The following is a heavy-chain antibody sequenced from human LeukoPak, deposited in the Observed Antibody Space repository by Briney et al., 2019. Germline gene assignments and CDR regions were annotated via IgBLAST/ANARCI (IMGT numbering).Heavy chain of an antibody. V-gene: IGHV1-2*02. J-gene: IGHJ5*02. CDR2: INPNSGGT. Sequence: ASVKVSCKTSGYSFTDYYMHWVRQAPGQGLEWMGWINPNSGGTSSAQKFQGRITMTRDTSITTVYMEVSWLTSDDTAIYYCARADRLHGGPYLIGPWGQGTLVTVSS. CDR1: GYSFTDYY. CDR3: ARADRLHGGPYLIGP. D-gene: IGHD3-16*01.